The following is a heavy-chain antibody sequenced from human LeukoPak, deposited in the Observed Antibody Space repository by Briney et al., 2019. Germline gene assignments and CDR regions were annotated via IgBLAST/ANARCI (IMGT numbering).Heavy chain of an antibody. D-gene: IGHD6-19*01. CDR2: ISYSGST. J-gene: IGHJ4*02. V-gene: IGHV4-61*01. Sequence: SETLSLTCTVSGGSISSRSYYWSWIRQPPGKGLEWIGYISYSGSTNYNPSLKSRVTISVDTSKNQFSLKLSSVTAADTAVYYCAREIVVAGPRAFDYWGQGTLVTVSS. CDR3: AREIVVAGPRAFDY. CDR1: GGSISSRSYY.